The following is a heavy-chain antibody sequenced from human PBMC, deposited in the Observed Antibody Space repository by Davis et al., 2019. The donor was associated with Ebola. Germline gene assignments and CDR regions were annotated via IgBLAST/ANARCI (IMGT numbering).Heavy chain of an antibody. CDR1: GSSISSGHN. J-gene: IGHJ6*04. Sequence: MPSDTLSLTCTVSGSSISSGHNWGWIRQPPGKGLVWIGSIYHSGTRYYNPSLKSRVTISVDTSKNQFSLKLSSVTAADTAVYYCARTAVAGPFYYYYYGMDVWGKGTTVTVSS. CDR2: IYHSGTR. V-gene: IGHV4-38-2*02. D-gene: IGHD6-19*01. CDR3: ARTAVAGPFYYYYYGMDV.